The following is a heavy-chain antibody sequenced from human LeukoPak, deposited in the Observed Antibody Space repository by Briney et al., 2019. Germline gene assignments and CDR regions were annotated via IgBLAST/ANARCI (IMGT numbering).Heavy chain of an antibody. Sequence: GGSLRLSCAASGFIFSSYWMSWVRQAPGKGLEWVANIKQDGSEKYYVDSVKGRFTISRDNAKNSLYLQMNSLRAEDTAVYYCARWLRLYGGQGTLVTVSS. CDR3: ARWLRLY. J-gene: IGHJ4*02. D-gene: IGHD5-12*01. CDR2: IKQDGSEK. V-gene: IGHV3-7*05. CDR1: GFIFSSYW.